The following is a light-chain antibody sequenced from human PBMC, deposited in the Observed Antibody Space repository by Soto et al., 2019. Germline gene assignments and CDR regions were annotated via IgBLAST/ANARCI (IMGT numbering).Light chain of an antibody. CDR2: EDT. Sequence: QSALTQPASVSGSPGQSITISCTGTSNDIGNSNLVSWYQQHPDRAPKLRIYEDTKRTSGISDRFSGSTSDNTASLTISGLRAEDEAIYHCSLYAGFNIFGAATQLTVL. J-gene: IGLJ2*01. CDR1: SNDIGNSNL. CDR3: SLYAGFNI. V-gene: IGLV2-23*01.